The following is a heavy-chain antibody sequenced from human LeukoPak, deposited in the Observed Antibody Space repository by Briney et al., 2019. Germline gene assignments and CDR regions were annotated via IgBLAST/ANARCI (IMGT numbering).Heavy chain of an antibody. CDR3: ARDRVGGYDYAYFDL. Sequence: PSETLSLTCTVSGGSISNYYWSWIRQPPGKGLEWIGYLYYSGSTNYNPSLKSRVTISIDTSKNQFSLKLSSVTAADTAVYYCARDRVGGYDYAYFDLWGRGTLVTVSS. CDR1: GGSISNYY. CDR2: LYYSGST. D-gene: IGHD5-12*01. V-gene: IGHV4-59*01. J-gene: IGHJ2*01.